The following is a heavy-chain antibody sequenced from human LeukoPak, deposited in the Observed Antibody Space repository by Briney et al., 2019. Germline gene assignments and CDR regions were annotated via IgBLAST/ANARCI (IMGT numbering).Heavy chain of an antibody. CDR2: INHSGST. V-gene: IGHV4-34*01. D-gene: IGHD3-3*01. Sequence: SETLSLTCAVYGGSFSGYYWSWIRLPPGKGLEWIGEINHSGSTSYNPSLKSRVTISVDTSKNQFSLKLSSVTAADTAVYYCARVLQADYDFWSGYYRGRGWFDPWGQGTLVTVSS. CDR3: ARVLQADYDFWSGYYRGRGWFDP. J-gene: IGHJ5*02. CDR1: GGSFSGYY.